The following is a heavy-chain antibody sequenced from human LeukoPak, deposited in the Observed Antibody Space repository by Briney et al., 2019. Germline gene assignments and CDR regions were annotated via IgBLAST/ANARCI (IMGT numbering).Heavy chain of an antibody. CDR1: GCTFTGYY. J-gene: IGHJ4*02. CDR3: ARGVGYCSSTSCYSLRAFDY. V-gene: IGHV1-2*02. CDR2: INPNSGGT. D-gene: IGHD2-2*01. Sequence: ASVKVSCKASGCTFTGYYMHWVRQAPGQGLEWMGWINPNSGGTNYAQKFQDRVTMTRDTSISTAYMELSRLRSDDTAVYYCARGVGYCSSTSCYSLRAFDYWGQGTLVTVSS.